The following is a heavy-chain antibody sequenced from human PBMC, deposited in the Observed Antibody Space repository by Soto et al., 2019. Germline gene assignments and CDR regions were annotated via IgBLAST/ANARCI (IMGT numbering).Heavy chain of an antibody. D-gene: IGHD2-8*01. CDR2: MNPNSGNT. CDR3: ARANLGYCTNGVCPDDY. J-gene: IGHJ4*02. Sequence: QVQLVQSGAEVKKPGASVKVSCKASGYTFTSYDINWVRQATGQGLEWMGWMNPNSGNTGYAQKFQGRVTMTRNTSISTAYMELSSVRSEDTAVYYCARANLGYCTNGVCPDDYWGPGTLVTVSS. CDR1: GYTFTSYD. V-gene: IGHV1-8*01.